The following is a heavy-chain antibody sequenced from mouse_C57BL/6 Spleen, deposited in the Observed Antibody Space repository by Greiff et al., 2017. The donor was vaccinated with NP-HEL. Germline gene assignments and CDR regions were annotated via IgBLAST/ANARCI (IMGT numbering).Heavy chain of an antibody. CDR3: ARGDSSGYFDY. D-gene: IGHD3-2*02. CDR1: GYTFTSYW. Sequence: QLKQSGAELVRPGSSVKLSCKASGYTFTSYWMDWVKQRPGQGLEWIGNIYPSDSETHYNQKFKDKATLTVDKSSSTAYMQLSSLTSEDSAVYYCARGDSSGYFDYWGQGTTLTVSS. J-gene: IGHJ2*01. V-gene: IGHV1-61*01. CDR2: IYPSDSET.